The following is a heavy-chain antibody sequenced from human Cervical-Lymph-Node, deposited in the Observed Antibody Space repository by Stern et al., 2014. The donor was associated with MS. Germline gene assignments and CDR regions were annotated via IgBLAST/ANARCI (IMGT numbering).Heavy chain of an antibody. J-gene: IGHJ6*02. V-gene: IGHV4-59*01. Sequence: QVQLQESGPGLVKPSETLSLTCIVSGGSISSYYWRWIRQPPGKGLEWIGPIYFSGSTDYNPSLQSRVTMSADISKNQISLRLSSVTAADTAVYYCARAPYDFTNWYGMDVWGQGTTVTVSS. CDR2: IYFSGST. CDR1: GGSISSYY. D-gene: IGHD1-1*01. CDR3: ARAPYDFTNWYGMDV.